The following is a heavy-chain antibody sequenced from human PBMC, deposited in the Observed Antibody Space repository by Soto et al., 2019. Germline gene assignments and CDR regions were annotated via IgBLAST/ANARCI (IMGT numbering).Heavy chain of an antibody. Sequence: QVQLVQSGAEVKKPGSSVKVSCKASGGTFSSYAISWVRQAPGQGLEWRGGIIPIFGTENYAQKFQGRDRIAADESTSTADMEERSLRSEDTAVYYCARDLYDGYWDSGGEGTLVTVSS. J-gene: IGHJ4*02. D-gene: IGHD5-18*01. CDR2: IIPIFGTE. CDR1: GGTFSSYA. CDR3: ARDLYDGYWDS. V-gene: IGHV1-69*12.